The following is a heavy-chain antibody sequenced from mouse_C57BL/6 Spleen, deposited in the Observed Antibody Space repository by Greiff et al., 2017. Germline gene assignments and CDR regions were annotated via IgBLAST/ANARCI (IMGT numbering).Heavy chain of an antibody. CDR3: TRDGNFDGSYEWYFDV. V-gene: IGHV5-9-1*02. CDR1: GFTFSSYA. CDR2: ISSGGDYI. D-gene: IGHD1-1*02. Sequence: EVMLVESGEGLVKPGGSLKLSCAASGFTFSSYAMSWVRQTPEKRLEWVAYISSGGDYIYYADTVKGRFTISRENARNTLYLQMSSLKSEDTAMYYCTRDGNFDGSYEWYFDVWGTGTTVTVSS. J-gene: IGHJ1*03.